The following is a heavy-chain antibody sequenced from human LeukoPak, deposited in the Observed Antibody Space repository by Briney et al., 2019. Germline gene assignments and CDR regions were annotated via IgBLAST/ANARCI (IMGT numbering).Heavy chain of an antibody. CDR1: GGSFSGYY. CDR3: ASRRGYFDY. J-gene: IGHJ4*02. CDR2: INHSGST. V-gene: IGHV4-34*01. Sequence: SETLSLTCAVYGGSFSGYYWSWIRQPPGKGLEWIGEINHSGSTNYNPSLKSRVTISVDTSKNQFSLKLSSVTAADTAVYYCASRRGYFDYWGQGTLVAVSS. D-gene: IGHD3-10*01.